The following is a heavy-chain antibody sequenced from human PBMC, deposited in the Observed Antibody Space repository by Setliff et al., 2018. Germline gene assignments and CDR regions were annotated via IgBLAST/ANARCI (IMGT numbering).Heavy chain of an antibody. V-gene: IGHV2-70*11. Sequence: TLSLTCAVYGGSFSGYYWSWIRQPPGKGLEWLARIDWDDDKYYSTSLKTRLTISKDTSKNQVVLTMTNMDPVDTATYYCARSRLIDYYDSSGYLDYWGQGTLVTVSS. CDR2: IDWDDDK. J-gene: IGHJ4*02. CDR3: ARSRLIDYYDSSGYLDY. CDR1: GGSFSGYY. D-gene: IGHD3-22*01.